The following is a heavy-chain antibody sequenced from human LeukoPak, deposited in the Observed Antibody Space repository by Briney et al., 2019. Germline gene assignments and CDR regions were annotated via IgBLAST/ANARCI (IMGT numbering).Heavy chain of an antibody. V-gene: IGHV1-8*03. D-gene: IGHD3/OR15-3a*01. CDR2: MNPSSGNT. J-gene: IGHJ4*02. Sequence: GASVKVSCKASGYTFTNFNINWVRQAPGQGLEWMGCMNPSSGNTGYAQKFQDRVTITRNTSTTTAFLELSSLTSEDPAVYYCASPQGEITIFGLVEYYFDYWGQGTLLPVSS. CDR1: GYTFTNFN. CDR3: ASPQGEITIFGLVEYYFDY.